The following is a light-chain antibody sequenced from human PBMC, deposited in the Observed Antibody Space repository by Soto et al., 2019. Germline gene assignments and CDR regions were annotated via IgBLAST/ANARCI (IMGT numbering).Light chain of an antibody. CDR1: QTFSNSF. J-gene: IGKJ5*01. V-gene: IGKV3-20*01. CDR3: QQCGSSST. Sequence: EIVLTHSPGTLSLSPGERATLSCRASQTFSNSFLSWFQQIPGQAPRLLIYGASMRATGIPDRFSGSGSGTDFTLTISRLAPEDFAVYYCQQCGSSSTFGQGTRLEIK. CDR2: GAS.